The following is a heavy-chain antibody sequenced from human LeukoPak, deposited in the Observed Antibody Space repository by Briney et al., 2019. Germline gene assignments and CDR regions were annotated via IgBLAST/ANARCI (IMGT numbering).Heavy chain of an antibody. D-gene: IGHD3-22*01. CDR1: GGSISSSSYY. CDR3: ARGFMNYYDSSGYPERRYYYGMDV. Sequence: SETQSLTCTVSGGSISSSSYYWSWIRQPPGQGLEWIGEINHSGSTNYNPSLKSRVTISVDTSKNQFSLKLSSVTAADTAVYYCARGFMNYYDSSGYPERRYYYGMDVWSQGTTVTVSS. CDR2: INHSGST. V-gene: IGHV4-39*07. J-gene: IGHJ6*02.